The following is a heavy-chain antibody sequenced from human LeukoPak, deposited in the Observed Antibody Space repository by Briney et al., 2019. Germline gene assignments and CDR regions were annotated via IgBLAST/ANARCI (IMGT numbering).Heavy chain of an antibody. CDR1: GYTFTGYY. D-gene: IGHD3-22*01. Sequence: PSASVKVSCKASGYTFTGYYMHWVRQAPGQGLEWMGRINPNSGGTNYAQKFQGKVTITADESTSTAYMELSSLRSEDTAVYYCARGWDYDSGGRPTAYVYWGQGTLVSVSS. V-gene: IGHV1-2*06. CDR3: ARGWDYDSGGRPTAYVY. J-gene: IGHJ4*02. CDR2: INPNSGGT.